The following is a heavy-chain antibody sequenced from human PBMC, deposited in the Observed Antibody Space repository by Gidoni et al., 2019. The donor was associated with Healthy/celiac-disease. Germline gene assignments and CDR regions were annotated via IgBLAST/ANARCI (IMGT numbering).Heavy chain of an antibody. V-gene: IGHV5-10-1*01. CDR1: GSSFTSYW. CDR2: IDPSDSYT. J-gene: IGHJ3*02. Sequence: EVQLVQSGAEVKKPGETLRISCQGSGSSFTSYWISWVRQMPGKGLEWMGRIDPSDSYTNYSPSFQGHVTISADKSISTAYLQWSSLKASDTAMYYCARQYYGSGSYYKDAFDIWGQGTMVTVSS. CDR3: ARQYYGSGSYYKDAFDI. D-gene: IGHD3-10*01.